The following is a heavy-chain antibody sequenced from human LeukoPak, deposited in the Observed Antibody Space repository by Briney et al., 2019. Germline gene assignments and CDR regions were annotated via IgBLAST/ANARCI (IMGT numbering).Heavy chain of an antibody. CDR2: ISYSGST. CDR3: ARVPGWFGGNYYFDY. CDR1: GGSISSSSHY. J-gene: IGHJ4*02. D-gene: IGHD3-10*01. Sequence: PSETLSLTCTVSGGSISSSSHYWGWIRQPPGKGLEWIGSISYSGSTYYNPSLKSRVTISVDTSKNQFSLKLSSVTAADTAVYYCARVPGWFGGNYYFDYWGQGTLVTVSS. V-gene: IGHV4-39*01.